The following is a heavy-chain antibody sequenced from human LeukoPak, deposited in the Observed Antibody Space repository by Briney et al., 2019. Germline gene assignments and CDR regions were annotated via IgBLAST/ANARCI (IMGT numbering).Heavy chain of an antibody. CDR1: GGSISNSTDY. D-gene: IGHD4/OR15-4a*01. V-gene: IGHV4-39*07. Sequence: SETLSLTCNVSGGSISNSTDYWGWIRQPPGKGLEWISTFFYSGSTYYNPSLKSRVTISLDTSKNQFSLKLSSVSAADTAVYYCARRAGAYSHPYDYWGQGTLVTVSS. CDR3: ARRAGAYSHPYDY. J-gene: IGHJ4*02. CDR2: FFYSGST.